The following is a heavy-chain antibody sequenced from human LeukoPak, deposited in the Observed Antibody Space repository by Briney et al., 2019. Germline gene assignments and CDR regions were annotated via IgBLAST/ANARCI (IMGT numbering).Heavy chain of an antibody. V-gene: IGHV3-30*02. CDR2: IRYDGSEK. CDR3: AKDKAFLAGYFDY. Sequence: GGSLRLSCATSGFTFSSRGMHWVRQAPGKGLEWVAFIRYDGSEKDYADPVKGRFTISRDNSKNTLYLQMNSLRAEDTAVYYCAKDKAFLAGYFDYWGQGNLVTVSS. CDR1: GFTFSSRG. J-gene: IGHJ4*02.